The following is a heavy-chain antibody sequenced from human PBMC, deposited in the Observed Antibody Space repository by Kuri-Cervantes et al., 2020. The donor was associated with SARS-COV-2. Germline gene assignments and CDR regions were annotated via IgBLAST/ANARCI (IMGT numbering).Heavy chain of an antibody. CDR2: ISWNSGSI. V-gene: IGHV3-9*01. Sequence: SLKISCAASGFTFDDYAMHWVRQAPGKGLEWVSGISWNSGSIGYADSVKGRFTISRDNSKNTLYLQMNSLRAEDTAVYYCADDYGDYRTPFDYWGQGTLVTVSS. CDR3: ADDYGDYRTPFDY. D-gene: IGHD4-17*01. CDR1: GFTFDDYA. J-gene: IGHJ4*02.